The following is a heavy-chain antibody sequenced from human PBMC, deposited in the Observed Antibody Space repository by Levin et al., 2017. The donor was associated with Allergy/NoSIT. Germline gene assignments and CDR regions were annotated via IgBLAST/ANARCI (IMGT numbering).Heavy chain of an antibody. Sequence: PSETLSLTCAVYSGSFSGYYWSWIRQSPGMGLEWIGKINHSGSTNYNSSLKRRVTISVDTSKNQFSLKLNSVTAADTAVYYCARGIFAGRAAADSVGWRFDIWGRGTLVTVSS. J-gene: IGHJ2*01. CDR2: INHSGST. D-gene: IGHD6-13*01. CDR1: SGSFSGYY. V-gene: IGHV4-34*01. CDR3: ARGIFAGRAAADSVGWRFDI.